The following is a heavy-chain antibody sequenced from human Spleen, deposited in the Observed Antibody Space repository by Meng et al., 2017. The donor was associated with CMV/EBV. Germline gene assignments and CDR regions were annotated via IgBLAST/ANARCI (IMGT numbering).Heavy chain of an antibody. CDR2: ISSSSRYI. D-gene: IGHD5-12*01. CDR1: GFNFDGYS. Sequence: GESLKISCAASGFNFDGYSMNWVRQAPGKGLEWVAMISSSSRYIYYADSVKGRFTISRDNAKNSLFLQMNSLRDEDTAVYFCATRKGMGYTNGWGQGTLVTVSS. V-gene: IGHV3-21*01. CDR3: ATRKGMGYTNG. J-gene: IGHJ4*02.